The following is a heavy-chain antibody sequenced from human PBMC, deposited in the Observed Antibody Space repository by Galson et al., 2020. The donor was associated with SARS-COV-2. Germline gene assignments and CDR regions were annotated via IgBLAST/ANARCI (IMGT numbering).Heavy chain of an antibody. CDR1: GFTFSSSA. D-gene: IGHD4-17*01. V-gene: IGHV3-64*01. J-gene: IGHJ4*02. CDR2: ISSNGGST. Sequence: GESLKISCAASGFTFSSSAMHWVRQAPGKGLEYVSAISSNGGSTYYANSVKGRFTISRDNSKNTLYLQMGSLRAEDMAVYYCAREPINSDYVDFVFDYWGQGTLVTVSS. CDR3: AREPINSDYVDFVFDY.